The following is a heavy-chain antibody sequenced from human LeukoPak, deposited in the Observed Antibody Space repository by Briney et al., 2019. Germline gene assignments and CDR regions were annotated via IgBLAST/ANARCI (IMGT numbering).Heavy chain of an antibody. Sequence: GRSLRLSCAASGFTFSSYGMHWVRQAPGKGLEWVAVISYDGSNKYYADSVKGRFTISRDNSKNTLYLQMNSLRAEDTAVYYCAKDPRGNYYGMDVWGQGTTVTVSS. CDR3: AKDPRGNYYGMDV. D-gene: IGHD6-13*01. V-gene: IGHV3-30*18. CDR1: GFTFSSYG. J-gene: IGHJ6*02. CDR2: ISYDGSNK.